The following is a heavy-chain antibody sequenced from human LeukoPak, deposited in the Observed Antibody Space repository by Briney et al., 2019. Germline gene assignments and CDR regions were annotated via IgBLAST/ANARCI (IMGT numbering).Heavy chain of an antibody. D-gene: IGHD4-17*01. CDR2: INPNSGGT. Sequence: ASVKVSCKASGYTFTGYYMHWVRQAPGQGLEWMGWINPNSGGTNYAQKFQGRVTMTRDTSISTAYMELSRLRSDDTAVYYCARDRDGDYPSNYFDYWGQGTLVTVSS. CDR3: ARDRDGDYPSNYFDY. CDR1: GYTFTGYY. J-gene: IGHJ4*02. V-gene: IGHV1-2*02.